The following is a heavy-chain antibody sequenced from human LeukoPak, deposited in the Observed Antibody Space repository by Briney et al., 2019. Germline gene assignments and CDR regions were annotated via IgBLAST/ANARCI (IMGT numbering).Heavy chain of an antibody. CDR3: ARVRCSSTSCTYYFDY. D-gene: IGHD2-2*01. J-gene: IGHJ4*02. V-gene: IGHV3-21*01. CDR1: GFTFSSYS. CDR2: ISSSSSYI. Sequence: GGSLRLSCAASGFTFSSYSMNWVRQAPGKGLEWVSSISSSSSYIYYADSVKGRFTISRDNAKNSLYLQMNSPRAEDTAVYYCARVRCSSTSCTYYFDYWGQGTLVTVSS.